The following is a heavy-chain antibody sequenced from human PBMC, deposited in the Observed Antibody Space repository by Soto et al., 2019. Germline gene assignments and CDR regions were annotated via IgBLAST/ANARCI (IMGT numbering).Heavy chain of an antibody. CDR2: INSGASNT. J-gene: IGHJ4*02. D-gene: IGHD6-19*01. CDR3: VRGPSRWFGYGF. CDR1: GFTFSSSW. Sequence: SLRLSCAASGFTFSSSWMHWVRQAPGRGLVWVSRINSGASNTNYADSVKGRFTISRDNAKNTLYLQMDSLTAEDTAVYYFVRGPSRWFGYGFWGQGTLVTVSS. V-gene: IGHV3-74*01.